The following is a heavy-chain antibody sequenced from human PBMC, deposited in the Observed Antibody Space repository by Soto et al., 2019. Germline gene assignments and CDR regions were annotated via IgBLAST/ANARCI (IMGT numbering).Heavy chain of an antibody. Sequence: QVQLVQSGAEVKKSGASVKVSCKASGYTFTSYGISWVRQAPGQGLEWMGWISANNGDTKYAQNLQGRVTMTTDTPTNTAYMDLRSLRSDDTAVYYCARDHYDILTGYVLPGDYWGQGTLVTVSS. CDR1: GYTFTSYG. CDR2: ISANNGDT. D-gene: IGHD3-9*01. CDR3: ARDHYDILTGYVLPGDY. J-gene: IGHJ4*02. V-gene: IGHV1-18*01.